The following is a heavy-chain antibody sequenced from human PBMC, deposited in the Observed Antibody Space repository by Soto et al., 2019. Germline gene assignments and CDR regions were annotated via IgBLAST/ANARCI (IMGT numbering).Heavy chain of an antibody. J-gene: IGHJ5*02. CDR2: ISSSSSYI. Sequence: TGGSLRLSCAASGFTFSSYSMNWVRQAPGKGLEWVSSISSSSSYIYYADSVKGRFTISRDNAKNSLYLQMNSLRAEDTAVYYCARDQQLVRLGVRFDPWGQGTLVTVSS. V-gene: IGHV3-21*01. CDR3: ARDQQLVRLGVRFDP. CDR1: GFTFSSYS. D-gene: IGHD6-13*01.